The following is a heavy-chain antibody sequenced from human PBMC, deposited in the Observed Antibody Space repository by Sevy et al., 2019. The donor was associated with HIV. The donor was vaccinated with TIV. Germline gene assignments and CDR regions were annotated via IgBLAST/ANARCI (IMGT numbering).Heavy chain of an antibody. Sequence: GGSLRLSCAASGFTVSSNYMTWVRQAPGKGLDWVSVIYSGGSTYYADSVNGRFTISRDTSKNTVYLQMNRLRAEDTXXXXXXXXXXXXGLGTLDYWGQGTVVTVSS. CDR2: IYSGGST. D-gene: IGHD3-16*01. CDR1: GFTVSSNY. CDR3: XXXXXXXGLGTLDY. V-gene: IGHV3-53*01. J-gene: IGHJ4*02.